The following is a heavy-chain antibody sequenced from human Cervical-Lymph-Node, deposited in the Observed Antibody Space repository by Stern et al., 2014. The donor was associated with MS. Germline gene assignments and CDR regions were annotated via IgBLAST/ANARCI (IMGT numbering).Heavy chain of an antibody. J-gene: IGHJ4*02. V-gene: IGHV4-4*02. D-gene: IGHD4-11*01. CDR2: IYHSGGT. Sequence: QVQLQESGPGLVKPSGTLSLTCAVSGGSISSSNWWSWVRQPPGKGLEWIGEIYHSGGTNYNPSLQSRVTISVDTSKNQFSLKLSSVTAADTAVYYCAREGTVTPFDYWGQGTLVTVSS. CDR3: AREGTVTPFDY. CDR1: GGSISSSNW.